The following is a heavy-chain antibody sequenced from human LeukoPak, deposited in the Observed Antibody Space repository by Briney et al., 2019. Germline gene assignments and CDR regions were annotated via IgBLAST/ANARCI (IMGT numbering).Heavy chain of an antibody. CDR3: ARVRSKGSYYSFDY. CDR1: GYAFNTYG. D-gene: IGHD1-26*01. CDR2: INPSGGST. Sequence: ASVKVSCKASGYAFNTYGISWVRQAPGQGLEWMGIINPSGGSTSYAQKFQGRVTMTRDTSTSTVYMELSSLRSEDTAVYYCARVRSKGSYYSFDYWGQGTLVTVSS. V-gene: IGHV1-46*02. J-gene: IGHJ4*02.